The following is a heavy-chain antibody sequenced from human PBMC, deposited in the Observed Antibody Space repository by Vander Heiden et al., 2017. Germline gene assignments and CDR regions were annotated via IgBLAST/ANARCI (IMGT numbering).Heavy chain of an antibody. CDR1: GYSLTSYW. D-gene: IGHD3-22*01. CDR3: ARRGYYDSSGAGGMDV. CDR2: IYPGDSDT. J-gene: IGHJ6*02. V-gene: IGHV5-51*01. Sequence: EVQLAQSGAAVKKPGESLKISCTGSGYSLTSYWIGWVRQMPGKGLEWMGIIYPGDSDTRYSPSFQGQVTISADKSISTAYLQWSSLKASDTAMYYCARRGYYDSSGAGGMDVWGQGTTVTVSS.